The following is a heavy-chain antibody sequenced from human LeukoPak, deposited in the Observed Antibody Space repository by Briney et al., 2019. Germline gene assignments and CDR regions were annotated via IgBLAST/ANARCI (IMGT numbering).Heavy chain of an antibody. Sequence: NPSETLSLTCVYGGSLTGYYWNWIRQPPGEGLEWIGQINHSGGTNYNPSLKSRVTISIDTSKNQFSLQLSSVTAADTAMYYCARAATGDLWGQGTLVTVSS. V-gene: IGHV4-34*01. D-gene: IGHD7-27*01. CDR3: ARAATGDL. CDR1: GGSLTGYY. CDR2: INHSGGT. J-gene: IGHJ4*02.